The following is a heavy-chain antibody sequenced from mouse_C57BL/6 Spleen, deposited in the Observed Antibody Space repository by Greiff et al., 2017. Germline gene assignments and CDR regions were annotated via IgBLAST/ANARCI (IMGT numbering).Heavy chain of an antibody. Sequence: EVKLQESGPGLVKPSQSLSLTCSVTGYSITSGYYWYWLRLFPGNKLEWMCYISYDGINNSNPTLNNRYSNTRDTSKNQFFMKLNSVKTEDTATYYCARGTTVVAAGRYYFDYWGQGTTLTVSS. CDR3: ARGTTVVAAGRYYFDY. D-gene: IGHD1-1*01. V-gene: IGHV3-6*01. CDR1: GYSITSGYY. CDR2: ISYDGIN. J-gene: IGHJ2*01.